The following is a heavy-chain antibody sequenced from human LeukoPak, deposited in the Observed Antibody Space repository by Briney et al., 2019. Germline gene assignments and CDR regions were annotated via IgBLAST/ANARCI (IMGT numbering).Heavy chain of an antibody. CDR3: ARVGHSSSWYNFDY. CDR2: INHSGST. J-gene: IGHJ4*02. CDR1: GFTFSSYA. V-gene: IGHV4-34*01. D-gene: IGHD6-13*01. Sequence: GSLRLSCAASGFTFSSYAMSWVRQAPGKGLEWIGEINHSGSTNYNPSLKSRVTISVDTSKNQFSLKLSSVTAADTAVYYCARVGHSSSWYNFDYWGQGTLVTVSS.